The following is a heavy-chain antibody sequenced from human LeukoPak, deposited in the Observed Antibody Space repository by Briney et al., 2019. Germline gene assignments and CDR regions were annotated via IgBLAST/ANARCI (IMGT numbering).Heavy chain of an antibody. CDR3: AKSSGSGSYFLDY. J-gene: IGHJ4*02. CDR1: GFTFSSYG. D-gene: IGHD3-10*01. CDR2: ISYDGSNK. V-gene: IGHV3-30*18. Sequence: PGRSLRLSCAASGFTFSSYGMHWVRQAPGKGLEWVAVISYDGSNKYYADSVKGRFTISRDNSKNTLYLQMNSLRAEDTAVYYCAKSSGSGSYFLDYWGQGTLVTVSS.